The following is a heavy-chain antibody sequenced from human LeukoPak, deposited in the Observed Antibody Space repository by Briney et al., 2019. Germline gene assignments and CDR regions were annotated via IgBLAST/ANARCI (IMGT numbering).Heavy chain of an antibody. CDR1: GFTFSSYW. CDR3: ARDGGGSSSLPYYYYYYYMDV. J-gene: IGHJ6*03. Sequence: GGSLRLFCAASGFTFSSYWMHWVRQAPGKGLVWVSRINSDGSSTRYADSVKGRFTISRDNAKNTLYLQMNSLRAEDTAVYYCARDGGGSSSLPYYYYYYYMDVWGKGTTVTVSS. V-gene: IGHV3-74*01. D-gene: IGHD6-6*01. CDR2: INSDGSST.